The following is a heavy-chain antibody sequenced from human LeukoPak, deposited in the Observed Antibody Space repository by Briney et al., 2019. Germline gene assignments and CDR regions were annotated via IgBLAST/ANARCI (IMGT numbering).Heavy chain of an antibody. V-gene: IGHV3-30-3*01. J-gene: IGHJ4*02. Sequence: PGGSLRLSCAASGFTFSSYAMHWVRQAPGKGLEWVAVISYDGSNKYYADSVKGRFTISRDNSKNTLYLQMNSLRAEDTAVYYCARSQQWLVLQYYFDYWGQGTLVTVSS. CDR1: GFTFSSYA. CDR3: ARSQQWLVLQYYFDY. CDR2: ISYDGSNK. D-gene: IGHD6-19*01.